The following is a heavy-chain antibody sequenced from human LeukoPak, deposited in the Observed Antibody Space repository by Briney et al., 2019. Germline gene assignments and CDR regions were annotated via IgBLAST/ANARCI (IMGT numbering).Heavy chain of an antibody. CDR3: ARLWMGDIVVVPAGYYYYGMDV. Sequence: GASVKVSCKASGYTFTSYGISWVRQALRQGLEWMGWISAYNGNTNYAQKLQGRVTMTTDTSTSTAYMELRSLRSDDTAVYYCARLWMGDIVVVPAGYYYYGMDVWGQGTTSPSP. V-gene: IGHV1-18*01. D-gene: IGHD2-2*01. CDR2: ISAYNGNT. J-gene: IGHJ6*02. CDR1: GYTFTSYG.